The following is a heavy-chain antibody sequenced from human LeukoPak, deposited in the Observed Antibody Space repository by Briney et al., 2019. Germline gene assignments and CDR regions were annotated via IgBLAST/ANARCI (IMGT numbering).Heavy chain of an antibody. V-gene: IGHV3-23*01. J-gene: IGHJ4*02. CDR1: GFAFSNYA. D-gene: IGHD3-10*01. CDR2: LSGGGDSR. Sequence: GGSLRLSCAASGFAFSNYAMSWVRQAPGKGLEWVSSLSGGGDSRYYADSVMGWFTISRDNSKNTLYLQMNSLRAEDTAVYYCAKAVRSMVTGGGYFDSWGQGTLVTVSS. CDR3: AKAVRSMVTGGGYFDS.